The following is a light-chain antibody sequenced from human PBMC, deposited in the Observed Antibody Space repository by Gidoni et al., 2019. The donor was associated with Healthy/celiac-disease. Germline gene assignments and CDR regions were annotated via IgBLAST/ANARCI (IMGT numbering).Light chain of an antibody. J-gene: IGKJ4*01. CDR3: QQRGDWPLT. CDR2: DAS. V-gene: IGKV3-11*01. CDR1: QSVSSY. Sequence: DIVLTQSPATLSLSPGERATLSCRASQSVSSYLAWYQQKPGQAPRLLIYDASNRATGIPARFSGSGSGTDLTLTISSLEPEDFAVYYCQQRGDWPLTFGGGTKVEIK.